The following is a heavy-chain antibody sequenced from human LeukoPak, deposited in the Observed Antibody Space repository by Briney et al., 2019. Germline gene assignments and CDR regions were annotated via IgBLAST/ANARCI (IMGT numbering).Heavy chain of an antibody. CDR3: ARYHPRSSVVPAATPSDYAFDI. Sequence: PSETLSLTCTVSGGSISSSSFYWGWIRQPPGKGLEWIGNIHYSGSTHYNPSLKSRVTISVDMSKNQFSLRLSSVTAADTAVYYCARYHPRSSVVPAATPSDYAFDIWGQGTMVTVSS. V-gene: IGHV4-39*07. J-gene: IGHJ3*02. CDR1: GGSISSSSFY. CDR2: IHYSGST. D-gene: IGHD2-2*01.